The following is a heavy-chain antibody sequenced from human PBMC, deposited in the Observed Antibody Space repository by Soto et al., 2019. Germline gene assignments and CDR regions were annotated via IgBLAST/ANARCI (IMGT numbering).Heavy chain of an antibody. Sequence: SETLSLTCAVSGGSISSGGYSWSWIRQPPGKGLEWIGYIYHSGNIYYNTSLKNQVTKSVDRSKKQFSLKLSSVTAADTAVYYCARIPSPWGQGTLVTVSS. CDR1: GGSISSGGYS. V-gene: IGHV4-30-2*01. CDR2: IYHSGNI. CDR3: ARIPSP. J-gene: IGHJ5*02. D-gene: IGHD2-21*01.